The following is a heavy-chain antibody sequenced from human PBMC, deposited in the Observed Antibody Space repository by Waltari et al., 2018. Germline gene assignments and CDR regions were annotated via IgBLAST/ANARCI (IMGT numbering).Heavy chain of an antibody. CDR3: ARGGRRTDVVYYYYYYGMDV. Sequence: QVQLVQSGAEVKKPGSSVKVSCKASGGTFSSYAISWVRQAPGQGLEWMGGIIPIFGTANYAQKFQGRVTITTDESTSTAYMELSSLRSEDTAVYYCARGGRRTDVVYYYYYYGMDVWAKGPRSPSP. J-gene: IGHJ6*02. CDR2: IIPIFGTA. CDR1: GGTFSSYA. V-gene: IGHV1-69*05. D-gene: IGHD2-8*02.